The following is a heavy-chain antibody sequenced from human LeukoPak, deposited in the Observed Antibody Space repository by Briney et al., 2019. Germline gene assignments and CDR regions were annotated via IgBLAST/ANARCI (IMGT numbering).Heavy chain of an antibody. D-gene: IGHD4-17*01. J-gene: IGHJ4*02. CDR1: GGSISRSNW. V-gene: IGHV4-4*02. Sequence: PSETLSLTCAVSGGSISRSNWWSWVRQPPGKGLEWIGEIYYSGSTNYNPSLKSRVTISIDKSNNQFSLKLSSVTAADTAVYYCARASHDYGDYSHFDYWGQGTLVTVSS. CDR3: ARASHDYGDYSHFDY. CDR2: IYYSGST.